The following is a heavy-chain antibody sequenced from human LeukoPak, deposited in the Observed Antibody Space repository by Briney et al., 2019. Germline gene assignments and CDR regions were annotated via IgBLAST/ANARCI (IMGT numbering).Heavy chain of an antibody. CDR1: DYTFTSYG. Sequence: ASVKVSCKASDYTFTSYGISWVRQAPGQGLEWMGWISAYNGNINYAQKFQGRVTMTTDTSTSTAYMELRSLRSDDTAVYYCTNNYSDTGTYYYFDYWGQGTLVTVSS. CDR3: TNNYSDTGTYYYFDY. V-gene: IGHV1-18*01. D-gene: IGHD3-22*01. CDR2: ISAYNGNI. J-gene: IGHJ4*02.